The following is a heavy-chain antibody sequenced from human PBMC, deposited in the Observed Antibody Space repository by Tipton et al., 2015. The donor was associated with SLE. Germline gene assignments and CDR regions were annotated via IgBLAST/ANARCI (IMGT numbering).Heavy chain of an antibody. CDR1: GGSISSGSYY. Sequence: TLSLTCTVSGGSISSGSYYWSWIRQPAGKGLEWIGYIYTSGSTNYNPSLKSRVTISVDTSKNQFSLKLSSVTAADTAVYYCARARGGQWLAGGYFDYWGQGTLVTVSS. CDR2: IYTSGST. V-gene: IGHV4-61*09. D-gene: IGHD6-19*01. J-gene: IGHJ4*02. CDR3: ARARGGQWLAGGYFDY.